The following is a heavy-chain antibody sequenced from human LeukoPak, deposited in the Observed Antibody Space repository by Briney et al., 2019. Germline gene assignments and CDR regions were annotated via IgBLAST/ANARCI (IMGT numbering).Heavy chain of an antibody. CDR3: ARAAAAGRGYNWFDP. Sequence: GASVKVSCKASGYTFTGYYMHWVRQAPGQGLEWMGWINPNGGGTNYAQKFRGRVTMTRDTSISTAYMELGRLRSDDTAVYYCARAAAAGRGYNWFDPWGQGTLVTVSS. D-gene: IGHD6-13*01. CDR2: INPNGGGT. V-gene: IGHV1-2*02. CDR1: GYTFTGYY. J-gene: IGHJ5*02.